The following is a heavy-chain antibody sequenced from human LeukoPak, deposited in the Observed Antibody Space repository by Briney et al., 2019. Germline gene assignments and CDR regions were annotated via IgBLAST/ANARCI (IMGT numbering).Heavy chain of an antibody. Sequence: SVKVSCKASGGTFSSYAISWVRQAPGQGLEWMGGIIPIFGTANYAQKFQGRVTITADKSTSTAYMELSSLRSEDTAVYYCVRGPLRGYCTNGVCSYFDYWGQGTLVTVSS. CDR2: IIPIFGTA. CDR3: VRGPLRGYCTNGVCSYFDY. D-gene: IGHD2-8*01. CDR1: GGTFSSYA. V-gene: IGHV1-69*06. J-gene: IGHJ4*02.